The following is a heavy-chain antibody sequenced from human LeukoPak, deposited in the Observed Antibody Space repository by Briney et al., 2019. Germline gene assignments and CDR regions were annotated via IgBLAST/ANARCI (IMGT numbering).Heavy chain of an antibody. V-gene: IGHV4-59*01. J-gene: IGHJ5*02. CDR3: AKGYSNYWPYNWFDP. CDR2: IYYSGTT. CDR1: GGSISGYY. D-gene: IGHD1-7*01. Sequence: SETLSLSCTVSGGSISGYYWSWIRQPPGKGLEWIGYIYYSGTTNYNPSLRSRVTISVDTSKNQFSLKLSSVTAADTAVYYCAKGYSNYWPYNWFDPWGQGTLVTVSS.